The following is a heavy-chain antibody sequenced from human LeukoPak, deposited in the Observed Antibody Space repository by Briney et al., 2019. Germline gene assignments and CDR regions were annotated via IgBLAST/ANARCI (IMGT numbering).Heavy chain of an antibody. CDR2: FDPEDGET. CDR3: ARDSSTTYYYDSSGLIGRDDAFDI. V-gene: IGHV1-24*01. J-gene: IGHJ3*02. CDR1: GYTLTELS. Sequence: ASVQVSCKVSGYTLTELSMHWVRQAPGKGLESMGGFDPEDGETIYAQKFQGRVTMTEDTSTDTAYMELSSLRSDDTAVYCCARDSSTTYYYDSSGLIGRDDAFDIWGQGTMVTVSS. D-gene: IGHD3-22*01.